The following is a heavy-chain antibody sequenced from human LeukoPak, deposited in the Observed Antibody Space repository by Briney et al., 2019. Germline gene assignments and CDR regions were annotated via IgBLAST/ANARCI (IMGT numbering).Heavy chain of an antibody. D-gene: IGHD1-26*01. CDR1: GFSFSVYA. Sequence: GGSLRLSCAACGFSFSVYAMNWVRQAPGKGLEGVSFIRSSSDTNYYADSVKGRFTISRDNAKNSLHLQMNSLRDEDTALYYCAREGNCGSYVGYWGQGTLVTVSS. CDR3: AREGNCGSYVGY. J-gene: IGHJ4*02. V-gene: IGHV3-48*02. CDR2: IRSSSDTN.